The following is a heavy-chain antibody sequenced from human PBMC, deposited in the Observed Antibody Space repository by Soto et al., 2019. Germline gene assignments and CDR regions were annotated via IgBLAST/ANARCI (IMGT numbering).Heavy chain of an antibody. D-gene: IGHD3-10*01. CDR3: AGGPLMTYYYNSGRRDRAYFAF. Sequence: QVQFHQWGAGLLKPSETLTLTCAVSGGSFSGYYWNWIRQRPGKGLEWLGEISRSGSATYNPSLKGRVPMSVDTSKNQTSLSVTALTAADTALYYCAGGPLMTYYYNSGRRDRAYFAFWCQGNRVNVSS. V-gene: IGHV4-34*01. J-gene: IGHJ4*02. CDR1: GGSFSGYY. CDR2: ISRSGSA.